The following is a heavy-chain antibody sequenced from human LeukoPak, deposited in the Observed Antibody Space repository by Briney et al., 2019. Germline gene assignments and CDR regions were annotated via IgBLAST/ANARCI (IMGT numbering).Heavy chain of an antibody. CDR1: GGSVSGYY. V-gene: IGHV4-59*02. CDR3: ARGANHGDSGLDVFDI. Sequence: SETLSLTCTVSGGSVSGYYWSWIRQPPGKGLEWIGYTYSSGSTTHTPSLKSRVTISLDTSKNQFSLKLTSVTAADTAVYHCARGANHGDSGLDVFDIWGQGTMVTVSS. D-gene: IGHD4-17*01. CDR2: TYSSGST. J-gene: IGHJ3*02.